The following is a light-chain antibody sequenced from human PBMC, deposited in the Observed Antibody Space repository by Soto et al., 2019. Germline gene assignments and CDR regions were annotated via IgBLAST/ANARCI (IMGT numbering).Light chain of an antibody. J-gene: IGKJ3*01. CDR3: QQYNSYVFI. CDR1: QRISSW. V-gene: IGKV1-5*01. CDR2: DAS. Sequence: DIQMTQSPSTLSASVGDRVTITCRASQRISSWLAWYQQKPGKAPKLLIYDASSLESGVPSRFSGSGSGTELTLTISCLQPDEFATDSCQQYNSYVFIFGPGTKVYIK.